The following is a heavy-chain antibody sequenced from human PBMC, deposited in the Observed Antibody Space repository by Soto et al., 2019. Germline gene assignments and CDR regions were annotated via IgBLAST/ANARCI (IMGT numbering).Heavy chain of an antibody. CDR1: GGTFSSYA. D-gene: IGHD3-22*01. V-gene: IGHV1-69*13. J-gene: IGHJ6*02. Sequence: SVKVSCKASGGTFSSYAISWVRQAPGQGLEWMGGIIPIFGTANYAQKFQGRVTITADESTSTAYMGLSSLRSEDTAVYYCARGRDDSSGYYYYYGMDVWGQGTTVTVSS. CDR3: ARGRDDSSGYYYYYGMDV. CDR2: IIPIFGTA.